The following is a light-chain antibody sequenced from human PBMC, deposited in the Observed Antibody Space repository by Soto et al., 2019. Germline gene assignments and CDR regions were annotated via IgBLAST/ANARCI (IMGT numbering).Light chain of an antibody. V-gene: IGLV2-11*01. CDR3: CSYAGSFDVV. J-gene: IGLJ2*01. Sequence: QSVLTQPRSVSGSPGQSVTISCTGTSSDVGGYNYVSWYQQHPGKAPKLMIYDVSKRPSGVPDRFSGSKSGNTASLPISGLQAEDEADYYCCSYAGSFDVVFGGGTKLTVL. CDR1: SSDVGGYNY. CDR2: DVS.